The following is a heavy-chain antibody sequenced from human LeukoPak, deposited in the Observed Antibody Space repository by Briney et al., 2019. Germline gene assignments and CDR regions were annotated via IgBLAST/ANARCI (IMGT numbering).Heavy chain of an antibody. V-gene: IGHV4-59*01. D-gene: IGHD3-10*01. CDR2: IYYSGST. Sequence: PSETLSLTCTVSGGSISSYYWSWIRQPPGKGLEWIGYIYYSGSTNYNPSLKSRVTISVDTSKNQFSLKLSSVTAADTAVYYCARMSMRFTMVSLDYWGQGTLVTVSS. J-gene: IGHJ4*02. CDR1: GGSISSYY. CDR3: ARMSMRFTMVSLDY.